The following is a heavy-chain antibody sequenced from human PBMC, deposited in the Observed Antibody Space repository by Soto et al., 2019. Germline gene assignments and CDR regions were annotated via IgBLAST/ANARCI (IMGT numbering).Heavy chain of an antibody. J-gene: IGHJ5*02. D-gene: IGHD1-1*01. CDR1: GFSFSCYW. Sequence: EVQLVESGGGLVQPGGSLRLSCAASGFSFSCYWMHWVRQAPGEGLVWVSRINTDGSRTSYADSVKGRFTFSRDNAKNTLYLQMNSLRAEDTAVYYCAREVGTTWFDPWGQGTLVTVSS. CDR2: INTDGSRT. V-gene: IGHV3-74*01. CDR3: AREVGTTWFDP.